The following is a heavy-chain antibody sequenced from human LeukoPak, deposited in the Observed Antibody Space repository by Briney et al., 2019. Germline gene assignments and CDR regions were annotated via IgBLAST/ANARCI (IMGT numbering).Heavy chain of an antibody. CDR1: GFTFSSYS. J-gene: IGHJ4*02. CDR2: ISSSSSYI. V-gene: IGHV3-21*01. Sequence: PGGSLRLSCAASGFTFSSYSMSWVRQAPGKGLEWVSSISSSSSYIYYADSVKGRFTISRDNAKNSLYLQMNSLRAEDTAVYYCATKITIFGVVILDYWGQGTLVTVSS. CDR3: ATKITIFGVVILDY. D-gene: IGHD3-3*01.